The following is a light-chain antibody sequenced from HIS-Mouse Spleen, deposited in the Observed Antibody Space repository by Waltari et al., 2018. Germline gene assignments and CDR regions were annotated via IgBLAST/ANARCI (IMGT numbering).Light chain of an antibody. Sequence: SYELTQPPSVSVSPGQTASITSPGDKLGDKYACWYQQKPGQSPVLVIYQDSKRPSGMPERFSGSNSGNTATLTISGTQAMDEADYYCQAWDSSTVVFGGGTKLTVL. CDR2: QDS. V-gene: IGLV3-1*01. J-gene: IGLJ2*01. CDR1: KLGDKY. CDR3: QAWDSSTVV.